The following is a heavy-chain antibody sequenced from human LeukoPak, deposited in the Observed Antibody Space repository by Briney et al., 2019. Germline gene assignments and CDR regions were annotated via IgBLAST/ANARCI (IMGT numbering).Heavy chain of an antibody. CDR3: ASLRRARGYYFAY. CDR2: IYYSGST. Sequence: SETLSLTCTVSGGSISSSSYYWGWIRQPPGKGLEWIGSIYYSGSTYYNPSLKSRVTISVDPSKNQFSLKLSSVTAADTAVYYCASLRRARGYYFAYCGQGTLVTVSS. V-gene: IGHV4-39*01. CDR1: GGSISSSSYY. D-gene: IGHD1-26*01. J-gene: IGHJ4*02.